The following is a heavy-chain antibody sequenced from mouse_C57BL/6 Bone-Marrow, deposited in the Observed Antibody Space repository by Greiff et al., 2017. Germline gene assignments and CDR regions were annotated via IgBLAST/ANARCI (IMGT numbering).Heavy chain of an antibody. V-gene: IGHV1-36*01. D-gene: IGHD3-3*01. CDR1: GFTFTDYY. Sequence: VHVKQSGPVLVKPGPSVKISCKASGFTFTDYYMHWVKQSHGKSLEWIGLVSPYNGGTSYNQQFKGKATLTVAPSSSTAYMELNSLTSEDSAVYYWARTEGLDYWGQGTTRTGSS. CDR2: VSPYNGGT. CDR3: ARTEGLDY. J-gene: IGHJ2*01.